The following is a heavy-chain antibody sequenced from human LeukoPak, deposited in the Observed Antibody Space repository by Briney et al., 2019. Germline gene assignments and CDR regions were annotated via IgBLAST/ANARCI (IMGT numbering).Heavy chain of an antibody. J-gene: IGHJ4*02. CDR3: GRENMVTSRFDN. D-gene: IGHD2-21*02. Sequence: GGSLRLSCAASGFTSSEYYMSWIRQAPGKGLEWVSYISSGGSTIYYADSVKGRFTISRDHAQNSLYLQMNSLRAEDTAVYNCGRENMVTSRFDNWGQGTQVTVSS. V-gene: IGHV3-11*04. CDR2: ISSGGSTI. CDR1: GFTSSEYY.